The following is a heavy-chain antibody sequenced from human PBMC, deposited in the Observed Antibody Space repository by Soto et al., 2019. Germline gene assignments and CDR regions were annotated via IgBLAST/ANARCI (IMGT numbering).Heavy chain of an antibody. CDR3: ARGVTGTYGGYVGYYYYGMDV. Sequence: SVKVSCKASGYTFTSYGIHWVRQAPGQRLEWIGWIVVGSGNTNYAQKFQERVTITRDMSTSTAYMELSSLKASDTAMYYCARGVTGTYGGYVGYYYYGMDVWGQGTTVTVSS. V-gene: IGHV1-58*02. J-gene: IGHJ6*02. CDR1: GYTFTSYG. D-gene: IGHD5-12*01. CDR2: IVVGSGNT.